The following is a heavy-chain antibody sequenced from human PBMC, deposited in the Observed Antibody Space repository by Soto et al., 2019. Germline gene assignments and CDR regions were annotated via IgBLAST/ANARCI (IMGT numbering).Heavy chain of an antibody. CDR2: ISSSSSYI. CDR1: GFTFSSYN. CDR3: ARAPLYYDSGGYCGY. Sequence: GGFLRLSCAASGFTFSSYNMNWVRQAPGKGLEWVSSISSSSSYIYYADSVKGRFTISRDNAKNSLYLQMNSLRAEDTAVYYCARAPLYYDSGGYCGYWGQGTLVTVSS. J-gene: IGHJ4*02. V-gene: IGHV3-21*01. D-gene: IGHD3-22*01.